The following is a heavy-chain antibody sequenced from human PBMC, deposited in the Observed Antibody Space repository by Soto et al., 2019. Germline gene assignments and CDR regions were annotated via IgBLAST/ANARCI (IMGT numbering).Heavy chain of an antibody. CDR1: GFTFSDYP. CDR3: ARDFIVGAPDYFDY. J-gene: IGHJ4*02. D-gene: IGHD1-26*01. CDR2: ISYDGRVK. V-gene: IGHV3-30*04. Sequence: PGGSLRLSCAASGFTFSDYPMHWVRQAPGKGLEWVAVISYDGRVKYYVDSVKGRFTISRDDSKNTLYLQMNSLRVDDTAVYYCARDFIVGAPDYFDYWGQGTQVTVSS.